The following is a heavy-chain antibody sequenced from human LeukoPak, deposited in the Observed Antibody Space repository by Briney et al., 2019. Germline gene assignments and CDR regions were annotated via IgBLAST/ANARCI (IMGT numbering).Heavy chain of an antibody. J-gene: IGHJ4*02. D-gene: IGHD4-17*01. CDR2: INSDGSST. V-gene: IGHV3-74*01. CDR3: AKHRESFGDSCLDDF. CDR1: GFTFSSYW. Sequence: GGSLRLSCAASGFTFSSYWMHWVRQAPGKGLVWVSRINSDGSSTSYADSVKGRFTISRDNAKNTLYLQMNSLRAEDTAVYFCAKHRESFGDSCLDDFWGQGTLVTVSS.